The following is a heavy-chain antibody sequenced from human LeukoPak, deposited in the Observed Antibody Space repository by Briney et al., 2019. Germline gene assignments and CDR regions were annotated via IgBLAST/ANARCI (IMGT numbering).Heavy chain of an antibody. V-gene: IGHV1-2*02. CDR2: INPNSGGT. CDR3: ARALFNLLLFQGLELDY. Sequence: GASVKVSCKASGYTFTGYYMHWVRQAPGQGLEWMGWINPNSGGTNYAQKFQGRVTMTRDTSISTAYMELSRLRSDDTAVYYCARALFNLLLFQGLELDYWGQGTLVTVSS. D-gene: IGHD2-15*01. CDR1: GYTFTGYY. J-gene: IGHJ4*02.